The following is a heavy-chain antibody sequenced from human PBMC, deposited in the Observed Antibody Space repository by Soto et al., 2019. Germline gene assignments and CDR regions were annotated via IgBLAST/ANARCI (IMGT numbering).Heavy chain of an antibody. J-gene: IGHJ3*02. CDR2: INPATGAA. V-gene: IGHV1-2*02. D-gene: IGHD3-3*01. Sequence: QLHLVHSGAVVKKPGASVTVSCSASGYHVTAYYMHWVRQAPGRGLEWMGGINPATGAAKYTQTCHGRVTMTRDTATSTVFMELSGLTSQDTAVFYFARGGGVGVAGSAAFDMWGQGTLVTVSS. CDR1: GYHVTAYY. CDR3: ARGGGVGVAGSAAFDM.